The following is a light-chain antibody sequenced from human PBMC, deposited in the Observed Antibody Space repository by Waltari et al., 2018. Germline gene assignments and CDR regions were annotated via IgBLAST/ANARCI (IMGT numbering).Light chain of an antibody. CDR3: LQADSFPYT. Sequence: DIQMTQSPSSVSASVGDRVTITCRARQGISSWLAWYQQKLGKAPKLLIYGASSLQSGVPSRFSGSGSGTGFTLTIGSLEPEDSATYYCLQADSFPYTFGQGTKLEI. CDR2: GAS. V-gene: IGKV1-12*01. J-gene: IGKJ2*01. CDR1: QGISSW.